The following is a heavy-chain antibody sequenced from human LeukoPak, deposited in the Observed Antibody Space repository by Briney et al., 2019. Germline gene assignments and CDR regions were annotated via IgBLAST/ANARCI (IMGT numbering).Heavy chain of an antibody. D-gene: IGHD3-3*01. V-gene: IGHV3-7*01. CDR3: ARAGFLEGLGLDV. Sequence: GGSLRLSCAASGFTFSSYWMSWVRQAPGKGLEWVANIKQDGSEKYYVDSVKGRFTISRDNAKNSLYLQMNSLRAEDTAVYYCARAGFLEGLGLDVWGKGTTVTVSS. CDR2: IKQDGSEK. J-gene: IGHJ6*04. CDR1: GFTFSSYW.